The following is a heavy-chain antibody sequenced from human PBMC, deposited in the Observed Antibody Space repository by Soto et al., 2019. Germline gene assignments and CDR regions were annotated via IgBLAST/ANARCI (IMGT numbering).Heavy chain of an antibody. CDR3: ARGTTIFGVVIMGGDY. CDR2: ISAYNGNT. J-gene: IGHJ4*02. Sequence: QVQLLQSGAEVKKPGASVKVSCKASGYTFTTYGISGVRQAPGQGLEGLGWISAYNGNTNYAQKLQGRVTMTTDTSTSTAYMGLRSLRSDDTAVYYCARGTTIFGVVIMGGDYWGQGTLVTVSS. D-gene: IGHD3-3*01. CDR1: GYTFTTYG. V-gene: IGHV1-18*01.